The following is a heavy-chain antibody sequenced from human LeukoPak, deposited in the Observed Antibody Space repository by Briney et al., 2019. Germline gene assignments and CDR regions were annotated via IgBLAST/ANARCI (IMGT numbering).Heavy chain of an antibody. V-gene: IGHV4-30-2*01. Sequence: KPSETLSLTCTVSGGSISSGGYYWSWIRQPPGKGLEWIGYIYHSGSTYYNPSLKSRVTISVDRSKNQFSLKLSSVTAADTAVYYCARHRGEMATTSDYWGQGTLVTVSS. CDR1: GGSISSGGYY. CDR2: IYHSGST. J-gene: IGHJ4*02. D-gene: IGHD5-24*01. CDR3: ARHRGEMATTSDY.